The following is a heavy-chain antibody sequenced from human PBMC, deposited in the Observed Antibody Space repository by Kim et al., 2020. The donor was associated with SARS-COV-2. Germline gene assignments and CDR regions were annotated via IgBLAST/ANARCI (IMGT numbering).Heavy chain of an antibody. CDR3: AREYSSSWYREGYYYYYGMDV. J-gene: IGHJ6*02. CDR2: IIPIFGTA. V-gene: IGHV1-69*13. Sequence: SVKVSCKASGGTFSSYAISWVRQAPGQGLEWMGGIIPIFGTANYAQKFQGRVTITADESTSTAYMELSSLRSEDTAVYYCAREYSSSWYREGYYYYYGMDVWGQGTTVTVSS. D-gene: IGHD6-13*01. CDR1: GGTFSSYA.